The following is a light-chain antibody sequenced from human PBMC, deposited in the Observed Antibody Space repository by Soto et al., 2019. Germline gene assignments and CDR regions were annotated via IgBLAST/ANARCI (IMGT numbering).Light chain of an antibody. CDR3: QQRSNWPPRLT. V-gene: IGKV3-11*01. CDR2: EAS. Sequence: EIVLTQSPATLSLSPGERATLSCTASQSVSSYLAWYQQKPGQAPRLLIYEASNRATGIPARFSGSGSGTDFTLTISSLEPEDFAVYYWQQRSNWPPRLTFGGGTKVEIK. CDR1: QSVSSY. J-gene: IGKJ4*01.